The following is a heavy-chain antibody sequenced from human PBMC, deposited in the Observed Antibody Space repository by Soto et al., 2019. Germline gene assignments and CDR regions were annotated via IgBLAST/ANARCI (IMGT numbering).Heavy chain of an antibody. D-gene: IGHD1-26*01. CDR1: GGTFSSYT. CDR3: ARLIVGATTNAFDI. Sequence: QVQLVQSGAEVKKPGSSVKVSCKASGGTFSSYTISWVRQAPGQGLEWMGRIIPILGIANYAQKFQGRVTITADKSTSTAYMELSSLRSEDTAVYYCARLIVGATTNAFDIWGQGTMDTVSS. J-gene: IGHJ3*02. V-gene: IGHV1-69*02. CDR2: IIPILGIA.